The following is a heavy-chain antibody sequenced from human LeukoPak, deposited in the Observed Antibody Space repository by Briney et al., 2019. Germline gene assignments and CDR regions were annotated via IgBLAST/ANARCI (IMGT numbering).Heavy chain of an antibody. J-gene: IGHJ4*02. CDR1: GYSFSSYW. Sequence: GESLKISCKGSGYSFSSYWIGWVRQMPGKGLEWMGIIYPGDSDTRYSPSFQGQVTISADKSINTAYLQWSSLKASDTAMYYCARQPVTGGHSYGLDYWGQGTLVTVSS. CDR2: IYPGDSDT. CDR3: ARQPVTGGHSYGLDY. V-gene: IGHV5-51*01. D-gene: IGHD5-18*01.